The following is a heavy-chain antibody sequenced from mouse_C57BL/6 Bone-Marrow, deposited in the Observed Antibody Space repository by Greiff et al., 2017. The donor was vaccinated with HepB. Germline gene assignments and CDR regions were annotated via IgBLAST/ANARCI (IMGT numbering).Heavy chain of an antibody. V-gene: IGHV2-5*01. CDR1: GFSLTSYG. D-gene: IGHD2-4*01. CDR2: IWRGGST. CDR3: AKNYDYDGNYFDY. Sequence: QVQLQQSGPGLVQPSQSLSITCTVSGFSLTSYGVHWVRQSPGKGLEWLGVIWRGGSTDYNAAFMSRLSITKDNSKSQVFFKMNSLQADDTAIYYCAKNYDYDGNYFDYWGQGTTLTVSS. J-gene: IGHJ2*01.